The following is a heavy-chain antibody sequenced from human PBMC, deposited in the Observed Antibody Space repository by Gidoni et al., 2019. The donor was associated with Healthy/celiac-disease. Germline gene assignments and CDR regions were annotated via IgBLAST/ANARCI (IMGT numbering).Heavy chain of an antibody. J-gene: IGHJ4*02. Sequence: LQLQESGSGLVKPSQTLSLTCAVSGGSISSGGYSWSWIRQPPGKGLEWIGYIYHSGSTYYNPSLKSRVTISVDRSKNQFSLKLSSVTAADTAVYYCARSRVCSVFDYWGQGTLVTVSS. D-gene: IGHD3-10*02. CDR3: ARSRVCSVFDY. CDR2: IYHSGST. CDR1: GGSISSGGYS. V-gene: IGHV4-30-2*01.